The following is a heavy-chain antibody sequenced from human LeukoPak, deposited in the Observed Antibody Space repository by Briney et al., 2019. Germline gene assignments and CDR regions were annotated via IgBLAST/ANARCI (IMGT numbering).Heavy chain of an antibody. CDR3: ARVPPLLYKSQFDP. D-gene: IGHD2/OR15-2a*01. J-gene: IGHJ5*02. CDR2: ISHSGTT. CDR1: GGSFSGYY. V-gene: IGHV4-34*01. Sequence: KPSETLSLTCAVYGGSFSGYYWSWIRQPPGKGLEWIGEISHSGTTNYNPSLKSRVTISVYTSKNQISLKMSSVTAADTAVYYCARVPPLLYKSQFDPWGLGTLVTVSS.